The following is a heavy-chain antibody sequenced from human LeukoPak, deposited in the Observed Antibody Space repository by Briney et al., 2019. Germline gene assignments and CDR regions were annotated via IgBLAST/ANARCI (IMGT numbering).Heavy chain of an antibody. Sequence: SETLSLTCTVSGGSIRTYYWSWIRQPPGKGLEGIGYIYNSGSTKYNPSLKSRVTISIDTSKNQFSLNLNSVTAADTALYYCSRHGGSWTFDYWGQGSLVTVSS. V-gene: IGHV4-59*08. CDR3: SRHGGSWTFDY. J-gene: IGHJ4*02. CDR1: GGSIRTYY. D-gene: IGHD6-13*01. CDR2: IYNSGST.